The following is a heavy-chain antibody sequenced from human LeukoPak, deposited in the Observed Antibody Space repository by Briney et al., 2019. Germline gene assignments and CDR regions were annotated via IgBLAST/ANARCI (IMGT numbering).Heavy chain of an antibody. CDR3: ASSREAPSDAFDI. D-gene: IGHD2-2*01. V-gene: IGHV4-34*01. Sequence: PSETLSLTCAVYGGSLNGYYWSWIRQPPGKGLEWIGEINHSGTTNYNPSLKSRVSISVDTSKNQFSLKLSSVTAADTAMYYCASSREAPSDAFDIWGQGTMVTVSS. CDR1: GGSLNGYY. J-gene: IGHJ3*02. CDR2: INHSGTT.